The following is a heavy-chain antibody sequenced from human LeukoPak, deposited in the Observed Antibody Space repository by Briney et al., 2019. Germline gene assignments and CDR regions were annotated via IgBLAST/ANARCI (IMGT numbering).Heavy chain of an antibody. D-gene: IGHD3-10*01. CDR2: ISYDGSNK. V-gene: IGHV3-30*04. CDR1: GFTFSSYA. CDR3: ARARELFPPWFDP. J-gene: IGHJ5*02. Sequence: GGSLRLSCAASGFTFSSYAMHWVRQAPGKGLEWVAVISYDGSNKYCADSVKGRFTISRDNSKNTLYLQMNSLRAEDTAVYYCARARELFPPWFDPWGQGTLVTVSS.